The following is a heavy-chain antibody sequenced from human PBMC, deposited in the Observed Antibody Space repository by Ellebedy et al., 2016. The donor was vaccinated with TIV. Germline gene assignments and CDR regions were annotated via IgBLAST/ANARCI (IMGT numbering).Heavy chain of an antibody. CDR2: INTDTGNT. CDR3: AKDRGGTGDFDY. CDR1: GYTFALYT. Sequence: AASVKVSCKASGYTFALYTMHWVRQAPGQRLEWLGWINTDTGNTEYSQHFQGRVTFTTDTAASTVYMSLSSLVSEDTAVYYCAKDRGGTGDFDYWGQGTLVTVSS. D-gene: IGHD3-16*01. V-gene: IGHV1-3*04. J-gene: IGHJ4*02.